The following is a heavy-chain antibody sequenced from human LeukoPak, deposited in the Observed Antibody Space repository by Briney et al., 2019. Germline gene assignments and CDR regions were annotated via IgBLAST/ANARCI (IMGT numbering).Heavy chain of an antibody. CDR1: GGSFSGYY. CDR2: INHSGST. J-gene: IGHJ6*03. V-gene: IGHV4-34*01. CDR3: ARARRGGSYDVVYYYYYMDV. Sequence: KPSETLSLTCAVYGGSFSGYYWSWIRQPPGKGLEWIGEINHSGSTNYNPSLKSRVTISVDTSKNQFSLKLSSVTAADTAVYYCARARRGGSYDVVYYYYYMDVWGKGTTVTVSS. D-gene: IGHD1-26*01.